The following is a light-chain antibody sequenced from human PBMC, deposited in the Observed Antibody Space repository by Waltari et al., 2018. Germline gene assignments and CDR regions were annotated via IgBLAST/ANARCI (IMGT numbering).Light chain of an antibody. CDR3: NSYTRKTASVV. V-gene: IGLV2-14*01. Sequence: QSALTQPASVSGSPGQSITIPCFGTTRDSCVYHYVSWYQQDPGKAPKLMIYDVSKRPSGVSDRFSGSKSDNTASLTISGLRAEDEADYYCNSYTRKTASVVFGGGTKLTVL. CDR2: DVS. CDR1: TRDSCVYHY. J-gene: IGLJ3*02.